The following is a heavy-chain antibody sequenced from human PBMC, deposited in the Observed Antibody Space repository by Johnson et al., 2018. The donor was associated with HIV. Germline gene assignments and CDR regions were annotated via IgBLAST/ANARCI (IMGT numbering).Heavy chain of an antibody. J-gene: IGHJ3*02. CDR1: GFTFSSYG. CDR3: ARSPYSSGWYNGFQWAFDI. D-gene: IGHD6-13*01. CDR2: ISHDGSNK. Sequence: QVQLVESGGGVVQPGRSLRLSCAASGFTFSSYGMHWVRQAPGKGLEWVAVISHDGSNKNHADSVKGRFTISRDNYKNTLYLQMNSLRAEDTAVYYCARSPYSSGWYNGFQWAFDIWGQGTMVTVSS. V-gene: IGHV3-30*03.